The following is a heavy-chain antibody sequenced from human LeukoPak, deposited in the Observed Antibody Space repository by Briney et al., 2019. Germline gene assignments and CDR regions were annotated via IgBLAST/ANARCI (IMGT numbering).Heavy chain of an antibody. CDR1: GFIFNTYG. Sequence: GGSLRLSCAASGFIFNTYGMHWVRRAPGKGLEWVAFIRYDGSNNYYADSVKGRFTISRDTSKNTLYLQMNSLRAEDTAVYYCVRGSYGAYDYWGQGSLVTVSS. CDR3: VRGSYGAYDY. CDR2: IRYDGSNN. V-gene: IGHV3-30*02. D-gene: IGHD4-17*01. J-gene: IGHJ4*02.